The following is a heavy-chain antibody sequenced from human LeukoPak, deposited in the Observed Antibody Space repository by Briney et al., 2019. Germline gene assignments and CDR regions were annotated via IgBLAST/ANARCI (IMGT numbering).Heavy chain of an antibody. CDR3: AKDLRSVVVTAALDY. J-gene: IGHJ4*02. Sequence: GGSLRLSCAASGFTFSSYSMNWVRQAPGKGLEWVSSISSSSSYIYYADSVKGRFTISRDNAKNSLYLQMNSLRAEDTAVYYCAKDLRSVVVTAALDYWGQGTLVTVSS. D-gene: IGHD2-21*02. CDR2: ISSSSSYI. V-gene: IGHV3-21*04. CDR1: GFTFSSYS.